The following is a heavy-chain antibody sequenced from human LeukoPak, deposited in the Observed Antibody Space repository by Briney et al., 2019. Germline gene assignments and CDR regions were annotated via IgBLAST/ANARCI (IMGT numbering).Heavy chain of an antibody. CDR2: ISPNGGST. D-gene: IGHD1-1*01. J-gene: IGHJ4*02. Sequence: GGSLRLSCSASGFIFSSYAMHWVRQAPGKGLEYVSAISPNGGSTYYADSVKGRFSIPRDNSKNILYLQMSSVRPEDTAVYYCVPKGNEGYWGQGTLVTVSS. V-gene: IGHV3-64D*06. CDR1: GFIFSSYA. CDR3: VPKGNEGY.